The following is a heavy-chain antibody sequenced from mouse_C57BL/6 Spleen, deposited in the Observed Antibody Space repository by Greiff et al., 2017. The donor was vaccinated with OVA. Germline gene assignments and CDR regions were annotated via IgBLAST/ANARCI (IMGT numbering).Heavy chain of an antibody. Sequence: QVQLQQPGAELVKPGASVKLSCKASGYTFTSYWMQWVKQRPGQGLEWIGEIDPSDSYTNYNQKFKGKATLTVDTSSSTAYMQLSSLTSEDSAVYYCARKGSWDWFAYWGKGTLVTVSA. CDR1: GYTFTSYW. D-gene: IGHD4-1*01. CDR2: IDPSDSYT. V-gene: IGHV1-50*01. J-gene: IGHJ3*01. CDR3: ARKGSWDWFAY.